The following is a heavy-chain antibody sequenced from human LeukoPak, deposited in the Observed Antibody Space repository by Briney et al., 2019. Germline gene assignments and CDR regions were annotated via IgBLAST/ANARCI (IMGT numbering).Heavy chain of an antibody. V-gene: IGHV1-24*01. CDR2: FDPEDGET. CDR1: GYTHTELS. D-gene: IGHD3-3*01. J-gene: IGHJ5*02. Sequence: ASVKVSCKVSGYTHTELSMHWVRQAPGKGLEWMGGFDPEDGETIYAQKFQGRVTMTEDTSTDTAYMELSSLRSEDTAVYYCARGFRSGLSANWFDPWGQGTLVTVSS. CDR3: ARGFRSGLSANWFDP.